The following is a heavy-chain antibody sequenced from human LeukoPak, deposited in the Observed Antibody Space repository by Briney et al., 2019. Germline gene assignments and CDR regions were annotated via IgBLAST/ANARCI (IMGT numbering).Heavy chain of an antibody. CDR1: GFTVSSNY. CDR3: ARVDDSSGYVDY. V-gene: IGHV3-53*01. Sequence: GGSLRLSCAASGFTVSSNYMSWVRQAPGKGLEWVSVIYSGGSTYYADSVKGRFTISRDNSKNTLYLQTNSLRAEDTAVYYCARVDDSSGYVDYWGQGTLVTVSS. J-gene: IGHJ4*02. CDR2: IYSGGST. D-gene: IGHD3-22*01.